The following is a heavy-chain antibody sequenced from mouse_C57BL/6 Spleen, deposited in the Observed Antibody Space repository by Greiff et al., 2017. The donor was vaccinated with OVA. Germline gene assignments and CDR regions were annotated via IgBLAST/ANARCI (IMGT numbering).Heavy chain of an antibody. CDR3: ARQAAQATQAMDY. CDR2: IHPNSGST. Sequence: VQLQQPGAELVKPGASVKLSCKASGYTFTSYWMHWVKQRPGQGLEWIGMIHPNSGSTNYNEKFKSKATLTVDKSSSTAYMQLSSLTSEDSAVYYCARQAAQATQAMDYWGQGTSVTVSS. D-gene: IGHD3-2*02. J-gene: IGHJ4*01. CDR1: GYTFTSYW. V-gene: IGHV1-64*01.